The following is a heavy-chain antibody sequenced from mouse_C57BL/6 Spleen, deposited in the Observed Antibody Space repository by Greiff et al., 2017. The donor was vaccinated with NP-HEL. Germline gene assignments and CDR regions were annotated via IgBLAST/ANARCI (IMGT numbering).Heavy chain of an antibody. J-gene: IGHJ3*01. CDR3: ARGDYCGSGYVSWFAY. Sequence: VQLQQPGAELVRPGSSVKLSCKASGYTFTSYWMDWVKQRPGQGLEWIGNIYPSDSATHYHQQFKAKATLPVDKSSSTAYMQLSSLTSVDSAVYYCARGDYCGSGYVSWFAYWGQGTLVTVSA. CDR2: IYPSDSAT. CDR1: GYTFTSYW. D-gene: IGHD1-1*01. V-gene: IGHV1-61*01.